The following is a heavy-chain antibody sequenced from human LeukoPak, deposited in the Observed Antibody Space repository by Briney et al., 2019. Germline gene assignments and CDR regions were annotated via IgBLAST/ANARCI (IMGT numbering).Heavy chain of an antibody. D-gene: IGHD6-6*01. Sequence: SGGSLRLSCAASGFTFSSYWMVWVRQAPGKGLLWVSHIDSYGSSTGNADSVKGRFTMSRDNAKNTLYLQMNSLRAEDTAVYFCARAAYSSSPDYWGQGTLVTVSS. J-gene: IGHJ4*02. CDR3: ARAAYSSSPDY. CDR2: IDSYGSST. CDR1: GFTFSSYW. V-gene: IGHV3-74*01.